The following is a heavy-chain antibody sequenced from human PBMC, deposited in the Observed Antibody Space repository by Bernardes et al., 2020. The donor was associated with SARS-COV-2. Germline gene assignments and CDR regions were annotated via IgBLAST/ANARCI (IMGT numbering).Heavy chain of an antibody. J-gene: IGHJ6*02. CDR1: GFTFSSYA. V-gene: IGHV3-23*01. CDR3: AKDGCSSTSCDYYYYGMDV. D-gene: IGHD2-2*01. Sequence: GGSLRLSCAASGFTFSSYAMSWVRQAPGKGLEWVSAISGSGGSTYYADSVKGRFTISRDNSKNTLYLQMNSLRAEDTAVYYCAKDGCSSTSCDYYYYGMDVWGQGTTVTVSS. CDR2: ISGSGGST.